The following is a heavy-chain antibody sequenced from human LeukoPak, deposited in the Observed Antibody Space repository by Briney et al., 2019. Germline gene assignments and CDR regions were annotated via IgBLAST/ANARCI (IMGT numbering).Heavy chain of an antibody. D-gene: IGHD3-22*01. CDR3: ARPARSGDYLTWFDP. J-gene: IGHJ5*02. V-gene: IGHV4-59*01. CDR2: VYSSGST. CDR1: GGSLSSYY. Sequence: SETLSLTCTVSGGSLSSYYWTWIRQPPGKGLEWIGYVYSSGSTNYNPSLKDRVTISVDTSKNPLSLKLNSVTAADTAVYYCARPARSGDYLTWFDPWGQGTLVTVSS.